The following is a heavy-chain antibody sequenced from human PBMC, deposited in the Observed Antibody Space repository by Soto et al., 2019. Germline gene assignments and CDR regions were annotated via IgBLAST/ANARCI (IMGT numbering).Heavy chain of an antibody. Sequence: QVQLKESGPGLVEPSQTLSLICTVSGGSISSGGYYWSWIRQHPGKGLEWIGYINNRGNTYYNPPLKSRVTISVDTSKNQLSLKLSSVTAADTAVYYCARGEHDDGDDWGQGTLVTVSP. CDR3: ARGEHDDGDD. V-gene: IGHV4-31*03. CDR1: GGSISSGGYY. CDR2: INNRGNT. J-gene: IGHJ4*02. D-gene: IGHD1-26*01.